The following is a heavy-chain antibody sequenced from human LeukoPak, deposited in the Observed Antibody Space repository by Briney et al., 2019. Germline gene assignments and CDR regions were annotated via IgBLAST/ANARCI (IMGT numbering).Heavy chain of an antibody. Sequence: GASVKVSCKASGYTFTGYYMHWVRQAPGQGLEWMGWINPNSGGTNYAQKFQGRVTMTRDTSISTAYMELSRLRSDDTAVYYCAKSHPRWIQLWQGYYFDYWGQGTLVTVSS. CDR1: GYTFTGYY. J-gene: IGHJ4*02. D-gene: IGHD5-18*01. CDR2: INPNSGGT. V-gene: IGHV1-2*02. CDR3: AKSHPRWIQLWQGYYFDY.